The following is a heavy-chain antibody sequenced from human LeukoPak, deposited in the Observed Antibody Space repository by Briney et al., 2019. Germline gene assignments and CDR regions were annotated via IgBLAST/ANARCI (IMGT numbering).Heavy chain of an antibody. CDR1: RFTFDDYA. D-gene: IGHD3-3*01. J-gene: IGHJ6*03. CDR2: ISWNSGSI. CDR3: ARVPPDFWSGYSYYYYMDV. V-gene: IGHV3-9*01. Sequence: GRSLRLSCAASRFTFDDYAMHWVRQAPGKGLEWVSGISWNSGSIGYADSVKGRFTISRDNAKNSLYLQMNSLRAEDTAVYYCARVPPDFWSGYSYYYYMDVWGKGTTVIVSS.